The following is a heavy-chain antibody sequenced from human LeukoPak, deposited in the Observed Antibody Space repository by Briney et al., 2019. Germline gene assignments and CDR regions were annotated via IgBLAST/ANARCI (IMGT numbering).Heavy chain of an antibody. J-gene: IGHJ3*02. CDR3: ARNKRWLQLWAFDI. CDR1: GGSISSSSYY. D-gene: IGHD5-24*01. Sequence: SETLSLTCTVSGGSISSSSYYWSWIRQPPGKGLEWIGYIYYSGSTNYNPSLKSRVTISVDTSKNQFSLKLSSMTAADTAVYYCARNKRWLQLWAFDIWGQGTMVTVSS. CDR2: IYYSGST. V-gene: IGHV4-61*01.